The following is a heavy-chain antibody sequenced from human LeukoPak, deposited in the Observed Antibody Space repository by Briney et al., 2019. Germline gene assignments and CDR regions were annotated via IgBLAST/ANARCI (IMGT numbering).Heavy chain of an antibody. CDR2: ISYDGSNK. CDR3: ARDFLTVADFDWLFPGY. V-gene: IGHV3-30*04. J-gene: IGHJ4*02. CDR1: GFTFSSYA. Sequence: GRSLRLSCAASGFTFSSYAMHWVRQAPGKGLEWVAVISYDGSNKYYADSVKGRFTISRDNSKNTLYLQMNSLRAEDTAVYYCARDFLTVADFDWLFPGYWGQGTLVTVSS. D-gene: IGHD3-9*01.